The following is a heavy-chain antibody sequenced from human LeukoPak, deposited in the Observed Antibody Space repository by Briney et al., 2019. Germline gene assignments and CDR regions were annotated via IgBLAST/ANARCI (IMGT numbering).Heavy chain of an antibody. V-gene: IGHV1-8*01. Sequence: VSVAVSCKASGYTYTSCDINWVRQAPGQGLEWMGWMNPNSGNTGYGQSFQGRITMTRDISIGTAYMELSNLTSEDTAIYYCTRGSSGRRDNWGQGTLVTVSA. CDR1: GYTYTSCD. CDR2: MNPNSGNT. CDR3: TRGSSGRRDN. D-gene: IGHD6-19*01. J-gene: IGHJ4*02.